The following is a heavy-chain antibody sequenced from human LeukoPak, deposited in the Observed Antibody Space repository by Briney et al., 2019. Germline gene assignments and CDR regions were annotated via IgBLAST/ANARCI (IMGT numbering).Heavy chain of an antibody. CDR1: GFTFSDYY. CDR2: ISSSGSTI. J-gene: IGHJ4*02. D-gene: IGHD3-9*01. CDR3: ARESTGYDILTGYYRGNFDY. Sequence: GGSLRLSCAASGFTFSDYYMSWIRQAPGKGLGWVSYISSSGSTIYYADSVKGRFTISRDNAKNSLYLQMNSLRAVDTAVYYCARESTGYDILTGYYRGNFDYWGQGTLVTVSS. V-gene: IGHV3-11*01.